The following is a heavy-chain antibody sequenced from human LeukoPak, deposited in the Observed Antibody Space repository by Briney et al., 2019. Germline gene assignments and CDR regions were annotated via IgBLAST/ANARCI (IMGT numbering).Heavy chain of an antibody. D-gene: IGHD3-10*01. J-gene: IGHJ4*02. V-gene: IGHV1-69*06. CDR3: ASYYYGSAPFDY. CDR1: GGTFSSYA. Sequence: SVKVSCKASGGTFSSYAISWVRQAPGQGLEWMGGIIPIFGTANYAQKFQGRVTITADKSTSTAYMELSSLRSEDTAVYYCASYYYGSAPFDYWGQRTLVTVSS. CDR2: IIPIFGTA.